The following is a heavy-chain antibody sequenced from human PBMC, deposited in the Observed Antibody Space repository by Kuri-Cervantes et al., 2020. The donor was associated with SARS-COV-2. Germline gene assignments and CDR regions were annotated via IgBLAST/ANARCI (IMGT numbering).Heavy chain of an antibody. CDR1: GFTFDDYA. Sequence: LSLTCAASGFTFDDYAMHWVRQAPGKGLEWVSGISWNSGSIGYADSVKGRFTISRDNAKNPLYLQMNSLRAEDTALYYCAKISWDVDTAMEGSGYYGMDVWGQGTTVTVSS. CDR2: ISWNSGSI. CDR3: AKISWDVDTAMEGSGYYGMDV. J-gene: IGHJ6*02. V-gene: IGHV3-9*01. D-gene: IGHD5-18*01.